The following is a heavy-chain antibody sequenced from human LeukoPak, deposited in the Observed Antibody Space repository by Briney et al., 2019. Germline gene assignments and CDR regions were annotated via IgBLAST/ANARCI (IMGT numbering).Heavy chain of an antibody. CDR3: AKVYDSSGNLDY. V-gene: IGHV3-23*01. CDR2: ISGSGGGT. D-gene: IGHD3-22*01. Sequence: PGGSLRLSCAASGFTFSSYAMSWVRQAPGKGLEWVSAISGSGGGTYYADSVKGRFTISRDNSKNTLYLQMNSLRAEDTAVYYCAKVYDSSGNLDYWGQGTLVTVSS. CDR1: GFTFSSYA. J-gene: IGHJ4*02.